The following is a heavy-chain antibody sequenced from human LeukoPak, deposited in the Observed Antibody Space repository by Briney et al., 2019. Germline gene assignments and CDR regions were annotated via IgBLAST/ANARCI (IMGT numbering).Heavy chain of an antibody. CDR1: GGSISSSSYY. Sequence: SETLSLTCTVSGGSISSSSYYWGWIRQPPGKGLEWIGSIYYSGSTYYNPSPKSRVTISVDTSKNQFSLKLSSVTAADTAVYYCARRDYSNYVRGVYYWGQGTLVTVSS. V-gene: IGHV4-39*01. J-gene: IGHJ4*02. D-gene: IGHD4-11*01. CDR3: ARRDYSNYVRGVYY. CDR2: IYYSGST.